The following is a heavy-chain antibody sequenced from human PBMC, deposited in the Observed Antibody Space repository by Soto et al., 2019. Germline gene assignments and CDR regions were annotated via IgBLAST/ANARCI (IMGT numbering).Heavy chain of an antibody. CDR2: ISYDGSNK. D-gene: IGHD5-12*01. J-gene: IGHJ4*02. V-gene: IGHV3-30-3*01. CDR1: GFTFSSYA. Sequence: QVQLVESGGGVVQPGRSLRLSCAASGFTFSSYAMHWVRQAPGKGLEWVAVISYDGSNKYYADSVKGRFTISRDNSKNTLQLQRNSLGAEDTAVYYCARARATINGYWGQGTLVTVSS. CDR3: ARARATINGY.